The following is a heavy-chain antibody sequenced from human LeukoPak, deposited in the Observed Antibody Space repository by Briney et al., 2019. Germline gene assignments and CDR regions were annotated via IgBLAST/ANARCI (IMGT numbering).Heavy chain of an antibody. Sequence: GGSLRLSCAASGFTLSDYYMNWIRQAPGKGLEWVSYISSSGSTIYYADSVKGRFTISRDNAKNSLYLQMDSLRAEDTAVYYCARRAGAYSHPYDYWGQGTLVTVSS. CDR3: ARRAGAYSHPYDY. V-gene: IGHV3-11*04. CDR2: ISSSGSTI. J-gene: IGHJ4*02. CDR1: GFTLSDYY. D-gene: IGHD4/OR15-4a*01.